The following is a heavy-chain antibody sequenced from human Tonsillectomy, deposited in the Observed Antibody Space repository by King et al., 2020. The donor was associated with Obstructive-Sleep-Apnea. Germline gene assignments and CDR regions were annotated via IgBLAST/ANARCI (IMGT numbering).Heavy chain of an antibody. CDR1: GFTFSSYT. J-gene: IGHJ6*02. D-gene: IGHD2-15*01. Sequence: VQLVESGGGLVKPGGSLRLSCAASGFTFSSYTMNWVRQAPGKGLEWVSSISSSSSYIYYADSVKGRFTISRDNAKNSLYVQMNSLRAEDTAVYYCAREGEDIVVVGAANNYYYGMDVWGQGTTVTVSS. CDR2: ISSSSSYI. V-gene: IGHV3-21*01. CDR3: AREGEDIVVVGAANNYYYGMDV.